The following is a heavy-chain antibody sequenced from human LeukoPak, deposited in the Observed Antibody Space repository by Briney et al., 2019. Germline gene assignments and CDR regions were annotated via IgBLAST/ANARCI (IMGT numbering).Heavy chain of an antibody. Sequence: GASVKVSCKASGYTFTSYGISWVRQAPGQGLEWMGGIIPIFGTANYAQKFQGRVTITTDESTSTAYMELSSLRSEDTAVYYCARVLGGYDSSGYYLADYWYFDLWGRGTLVTVSS. CDR2: IIPIFGTA. CDR3: ARVLGGYDSSGYYLADYWYFDL. V-gene: IGHV1-69*05. J-gene: IGHJ2*01. D-gene: IGHD3-22*01. CDR1: GYTFTSYG.